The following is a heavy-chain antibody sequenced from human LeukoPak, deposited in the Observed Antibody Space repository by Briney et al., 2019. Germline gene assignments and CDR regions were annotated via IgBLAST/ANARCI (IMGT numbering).Heavy chain of an antibody. CDR1: GFTFSTYA. J-gene: IGHJ4*02. CDR2: ISYDGSNK. CDR3: ATAELRYFDWLSPPVDY. Sequence: VGSLRLSCAASGFTFSTYAMHWVRQAPGKGLEWVAVISYDGSNKYSADSVKGRFSISRDNSKNTLYLQMNSLRAEDTAVYYCATAELRYFDWLSPPVDYWGQGTLVTVSS. D-gene: IGHD3-9*01. V-gene: IGHV3-30*03.